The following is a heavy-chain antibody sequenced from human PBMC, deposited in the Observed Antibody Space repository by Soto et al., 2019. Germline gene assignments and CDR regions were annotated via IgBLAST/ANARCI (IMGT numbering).Heavy chain of an antibody. J-gene: IGHJ4*02. V-gene: IGHV1-69*13. CDR2: IIPIFPTA. CDR3: ARDQGYSSSQYLIEN. Sequence: ASVKVSCKASGATFSKRGLIWVRPAPGQGLEGVGGIIPIFPTAHYGQKVQGRVTITADESTSTVYMELSRLRSEDTAVYYGARDQGYSSSQYLIENWGQETLVTVSS. CDR1: GATFSKRG. D-gene: IGHD6-19*01.